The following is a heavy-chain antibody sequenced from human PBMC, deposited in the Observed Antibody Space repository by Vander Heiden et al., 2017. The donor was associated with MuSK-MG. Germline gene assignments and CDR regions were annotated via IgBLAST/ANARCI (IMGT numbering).Heavy chain of an antibody. CDR2: IWYDGSNK. CDR3: VTQRITMDRGVINDY. J-gene: IGHJ4*02. V-gene: IGHV3-33*01. D-gene: IGHD3-10*01. CDR1: GFTFSSYG. Sequence: QVQLVESGGGVVQPGMSLRLSCAASGFTFSSYGMHWVRQAPGKGLEWVAVIWYDGSNKYYADSVKGRFTISRDNSKNTMDLQMSSLRAEDTALYYCVTQRITMDRGVINDYWGQGTLVTVSS.